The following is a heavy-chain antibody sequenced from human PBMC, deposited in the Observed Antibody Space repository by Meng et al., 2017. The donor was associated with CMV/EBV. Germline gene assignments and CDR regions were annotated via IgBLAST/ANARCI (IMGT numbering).Heavy chain of an antibody. CDR3: ARARLTMVVTPY. Sequence: CKASGYTFTGYYMHWVRQAPGQGLEWMEWINPNSGGTNYAQKFQGRVTMTRDTSISTAYMELSRLRSDDTAVYYCARARLTMVVTPYWGQGTLVTVSS. CDR2: INPNSGGT. J-gene: IGHJ4*02. V-gene: IGHV1-2*02. D-gene: IGHD4-23*01. CDR1: GYTFTGYY.